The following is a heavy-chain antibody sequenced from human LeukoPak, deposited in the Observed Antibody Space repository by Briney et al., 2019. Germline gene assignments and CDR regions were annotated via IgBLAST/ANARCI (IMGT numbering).Heavy chain of an antibody. V-gene: IGHV4-34*01. CDR3: ARSITMIVVVQDAFDI. D-gene: IGHD3-22*01. CDR1: GGSFSGYY. Sequence: SETLSLTCAVYGGSFSGYYWSWIRQPPGKGLEWIGEINHSGSTNYNPSLKSRVTISVDTSKNQFSLKLSSVTAADTAVYYCARSITMIVVVQDAFDIWGQGTMVTVSS. J-gene: IGHJ3*02. CDR2: INHSGST.